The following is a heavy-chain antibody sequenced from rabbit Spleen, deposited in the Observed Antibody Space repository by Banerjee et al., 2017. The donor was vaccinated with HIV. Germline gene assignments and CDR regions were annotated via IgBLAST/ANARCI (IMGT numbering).Heavy chain of an antibody. J-gene: IGHJ4*01. Sequence: QSLEESGGDLVKPGASLTLTCTASGFSFSSSYWICWVRQAPGKRPEWIACIYGDNSGSSYYASWAKGRFTVSKTSSTTVTLQMTSLTVADTATYFCARTSTGDRWLIPHFNLWGQGTLVTVS. D-gene: IGHD7-1*01. CDR2: IYGDNSGSS. CDR1: GFSFSSSYW. V-gene: IGHV1S40*01. CDR3: ARTSTGDRWLIPHFNL.